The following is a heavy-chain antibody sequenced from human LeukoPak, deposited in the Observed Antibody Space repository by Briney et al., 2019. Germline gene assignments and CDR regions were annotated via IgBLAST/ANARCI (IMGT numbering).Heavy chain of an antibody. V-gene: IGHV4-39*07. Sequence: SETLSLTCTVSSGSISTSNYYWGWVRQPPGKGLEWIGEINHSGSTNYNPSLKSRVTISVDTSKNQFSLKLSSVTAADTAVYYCARSHIVVGVGKFDYWGQGTLVTVSS. D-gene: IGHD2-21*01. J-gene: IGHJ4*02. CDR2: INHSGST. CDR3: ARSHIVVGVGKFDY. CDR1: SGSISTSNYY.